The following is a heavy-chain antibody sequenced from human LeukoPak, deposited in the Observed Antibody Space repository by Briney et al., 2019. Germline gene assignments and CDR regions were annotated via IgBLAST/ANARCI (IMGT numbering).Heavy chain of an antibody. CDR3: ARGGSTWCYFDY. D-gene: IGHD6-13*01. CDR2: VWYDGSDT. J-gene: IGHJ4*02. Sequence: HAGGSLRLSCAASGFTFNTYAMHWVRQAPGKGLEWVAVVWYDGSDTYYGDSVKGRFTISRDNSKYTLYLQMNSLRGEDTAVYYCARGGSTWCYFDYWGQGTLVTVSS. V-gene: IGHV3-33*01. CDR1: GFTFNTYA.